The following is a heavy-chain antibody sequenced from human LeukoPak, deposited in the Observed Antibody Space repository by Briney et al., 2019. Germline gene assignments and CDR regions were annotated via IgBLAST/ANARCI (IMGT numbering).Heavy chain of an antibody. V-gene: IGHV1-46*01. J-gene: IGHJ4*02. Sequence: GASVKVSCKASGYTFTSYYMHWVRQAPGQGLEWMGIINPSGGSTSYAQKFQGRVTITADESTSTAYMELSSLRSEDTAVYYYARDLLGIAAAGFDYWGQGTLVTVSS. D-gene: IGHD6-13*01. CDR3: ARDLLGIAAAGFDY. CDR1: GYTFTSYY. CDR2: INPSGGST.